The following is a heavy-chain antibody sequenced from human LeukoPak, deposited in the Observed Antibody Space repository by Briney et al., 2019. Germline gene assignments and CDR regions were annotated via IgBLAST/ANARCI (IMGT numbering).Heavy chain of an antibody. CDR1: GGSFSGYY. V-gene: IGHV4-34*01. J-gene: IGHJ4*02. CDR3: ARGSTSGH. Sequence: SETLSVTCDVYGGSFSGYYWSWIRQPPGQGLEWIGEINHSGSTNYNPSLKSRATISVDTSKNQFSLKLSSVAAADTAVYYCARGSTSGHWGQGTLVTVSS. D-gene: IGHD3-10*01. CDR2: INHSGST.